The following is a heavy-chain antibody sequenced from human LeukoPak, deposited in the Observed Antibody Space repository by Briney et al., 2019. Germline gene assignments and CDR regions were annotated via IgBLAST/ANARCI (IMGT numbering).Heavy chain of an antibody. CDR1: RFTFSAYC. D-gene: IGHD2-15*01. Sequence: PGGSLRLSCAASRFTFSAYCMHSVRQAPGKGLEWVAVISYDGSNKYYADSVKGRFTISRDNSKNTLYQQMNSLRAEDTAVYYCAKPDTETDIIVVIAAPPPFDYWGQGTLVTVSS. CDR3: AKPDTETDIIVVIAAPPPFDY. CDR2: ISYDGSNK. V-gene: IGHV3-30*18. J-gene: IGHJ4*02.